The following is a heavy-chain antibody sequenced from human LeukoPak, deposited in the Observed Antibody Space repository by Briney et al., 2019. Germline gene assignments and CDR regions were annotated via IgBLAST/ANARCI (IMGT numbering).Heavy chain of an antibody. J-gene: IGHJ4*02. Sequence: GRSLRLSCAASGFTFSSYGMHWVRQAPGKGLGWVAVIWYDGSNKYYADSVKGRFTISRDNSKNTLYLQMNSLRAEDTAVYYCAAGYCSGGSCGVVDYWGQGTLVTVSS. CDR1: GFTFSSYG. V-gene: IGHV3-33*01. CDR2: IWYDGSNK. CDR3: AAGYCSGGSCGVVDY. D-gene: IGHD2-15*01.